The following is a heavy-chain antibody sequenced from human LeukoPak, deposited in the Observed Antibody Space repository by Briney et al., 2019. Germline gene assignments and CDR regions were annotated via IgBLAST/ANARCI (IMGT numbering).Heavy chain of an antibody. Sequence: GGSLRLSCAASGFTSSSNAMGWVRQAPGKGLEWDSAISPGGSPYYADSVKGRFTISRDNSKNTLYLQMNSLRAEDTAVYYCVKRELYIVATTWGQGTLVTVSS. V-gene: IGHV3-23*01. CDR2: ISPGGSP. CDR3: VKRELYIVATT. J-gene: IGHJ5*02. D-gene: IGHD5-12*01. CDR1: GFTSSSNA.